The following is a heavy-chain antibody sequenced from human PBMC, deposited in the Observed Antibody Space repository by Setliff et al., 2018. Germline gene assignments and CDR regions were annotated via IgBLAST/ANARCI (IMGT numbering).Heavy chain of an antibody. CDR3: VPWRGC. CDR2: INQDGSGK. J-gene: IGHJ4*02. CDR1: GFTFSSFW. D-gene: IGHD6-25*01. V-gene: IGHV3-7*01. Sequence: GGSLSLSCAASGFTFSSFWMSWVRQSPGKGLEWVANINQDGSGKYYIDSVRGRFTISRDNAQKTLYLHMINLRAGDTAVFYCVPWRGCWGQGTRVTVSS.